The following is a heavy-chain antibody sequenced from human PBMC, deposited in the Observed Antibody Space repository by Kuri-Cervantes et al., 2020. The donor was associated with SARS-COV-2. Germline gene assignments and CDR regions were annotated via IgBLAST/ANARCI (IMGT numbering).Heavy chain of an antibody. D-gene: IGHD6-6*01. CDR2: IYYSGST. CDR1: GGSISSGDYY. J-gene: IGHJ6*03. CDR3: ARVGSSQYYYYMDV. Sequence: SETLSLTCTVSGGSISSGDYYWSWIRQPPGKGLEWIGYIYYSGSTYYNPSLKSRVTISVDTSKSQFSLKLSSVTAANTAVYYCARVGSSQYYYYMDVWGKGTTVTVSS. V-gene: IGHV4-30-4*08.